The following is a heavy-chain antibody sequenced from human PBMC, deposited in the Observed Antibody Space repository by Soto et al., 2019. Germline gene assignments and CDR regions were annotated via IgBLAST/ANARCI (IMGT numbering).Heavy chain of an antibody. Sequence: QVQLVESGGGVVQPGRSLRLSCAASGFTFSSYAMHWVRQAPGKGLEWVAVISYDGSNKYYADSVKGRFTISRDNSKNTLYLQMNSLRAEDTAVYYCARELEDVVVVDASPGAVGAFDIWGQGTMVTVSS. V-gene: IGHV3-30-3*01. CDR1: GFTFSSYA. CDR2: ISYDGSNK. J-gene: IGHJ3*02. CDR3: ARELEDVVVVDASPGAVGAFDI. D-gene: IGHD2-15*01.